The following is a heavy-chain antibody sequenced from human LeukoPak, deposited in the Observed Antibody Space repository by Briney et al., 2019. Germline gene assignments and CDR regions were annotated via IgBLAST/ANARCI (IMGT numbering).Heavy chain of an antibody. CDR3: ARGYSGYFYY. CDR1: GFTFRNYA. CDR2: ISGGGGGA. Sequence: GGSLRLSCAASGFTFRNYAMSWVRQAPGKGLEWVSVISGGGGGAYYADSLKGRFTISRDNAKNTLFLQMNSLRAEDTAVYYCARGYSGYFYYWGQGTLVTVSS. V-gene: IGHV3-23*01. J-gene: IGHJ4*02. D-gene: IGHD5-12*01.